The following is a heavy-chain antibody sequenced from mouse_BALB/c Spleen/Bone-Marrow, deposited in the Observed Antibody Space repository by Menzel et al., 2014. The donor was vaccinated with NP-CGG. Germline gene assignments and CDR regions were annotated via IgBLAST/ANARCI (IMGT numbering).Heavy chain of an antibody. CDR1: GFTFNTNA. V-gene: IGHV10S3*01. CDR2: IRNKTNNYAT. D-gene: IGHD1-2*01. J-gene: IGHJ4*01. Sequence: VQLKESGGGLVQPKGSLKLSCAASGFTFNTNAMNWVRQAPGKGLEWVARIRNKTNNYATYNADSVKDRFTISRDDSQNILYLQMNNLKTEDTAMYYCVRDTTAYYAMDYWGQGASVTVSS. CDR3: VRDTTAYYAMDY.